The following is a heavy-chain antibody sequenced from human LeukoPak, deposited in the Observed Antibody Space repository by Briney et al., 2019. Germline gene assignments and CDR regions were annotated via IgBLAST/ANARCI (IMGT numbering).Heavy chain of an antibody. V-gene: IGHV5-51*01. D-gene: IGHD1/OR15-1a*01. CDR2: IYPGDSDT. CDR3: ARLGTSNWNNQH. Sequence: GESLNIYCKGSGCGFPIYWIGWVRQMPGKGLEGIGIIYPGDSDTRYSPSFQGQVTISADKSISTAYLQWSSLKASDTAMYYCARLGTSNWNNQHWGQGTLVTVSS. J-gene: IGHJ1*01. CDR1: GCGFPIYW.